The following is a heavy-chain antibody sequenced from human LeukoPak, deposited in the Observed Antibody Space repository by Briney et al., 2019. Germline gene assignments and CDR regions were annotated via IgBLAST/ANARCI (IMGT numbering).Heavy chain of an antibody. J-gene: IGHJ4*02. CDR1: GGSISSGSYY. D-gene: IGHD6-19*01. V-gene: IGHV4-61*02. CDR3: ARGNPSLYSSGWYPFDY. Sequence: PSLTLSLTCTVSGGSISSGSYYWSWIRQPAGKGLEWIGRIYTSGSTNYNPSLKSRVTISVDTSKNQFSLKLSSVAAADTALYYCARGNPSLYSSGWYPFDYWGQGTLVTVSS. CDR2: IYTSGST.